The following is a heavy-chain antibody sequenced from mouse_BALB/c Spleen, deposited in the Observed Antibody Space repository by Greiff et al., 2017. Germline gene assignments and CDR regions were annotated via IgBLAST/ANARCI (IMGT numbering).Heavy chain of an antibody. J-gene: IGHJ2*01. CDR2: IWAGGST. Sequence: VKLMESGPGLVAPSQSLSITCTVSGFSLTSYGVHWVRQPPGKGLEWLGVIWAGGSTNYNSALMSRLSISKDNSKIQVFLKMNSLQTADTAMYYWGRGGKDYFGCWGQGTTLTVSS. CDR1: GFSLTSYG. V-gene: IGHV2-9*02. CDR3: GRGGKDYFGC.